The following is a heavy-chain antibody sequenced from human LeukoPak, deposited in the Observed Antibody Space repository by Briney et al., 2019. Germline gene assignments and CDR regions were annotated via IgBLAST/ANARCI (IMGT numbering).Heavy chain of an antibody. CDR2: INHSGST. J-gene: IGHJ3*02. Sequence: LILSCAASGFSFSSYWMSWVRQAPGKGLEWIGEINHSGSTNYSPSLKSRVTISLDTSRNQFSLKLTSVTAADTAVYYCAKSNGYGLVDIWGQGTMVTVSS. V-gene: IGHV4-34*08. D-gene: IGHD3-10*01. CDR1: GFSFSSYW. CDR3: AKSNGYGLVDI.